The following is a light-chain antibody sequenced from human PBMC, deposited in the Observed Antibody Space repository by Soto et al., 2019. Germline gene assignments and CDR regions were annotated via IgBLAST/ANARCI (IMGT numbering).Light chain of an antibody. J-gene: IGLJ2*01. V-gene: IGLV1-40*01. CDR3: HSYDGSLSGPV. CDR1: RSNTGAGYD. CDR2: DNN. Sequence: QSVLTQPPSVSGAPGQRVTISCTWSRSNTGAGYDVHWYQQLPGTAPKVLIDDNNNRPSGVPDRFSGYKSGTSASLAITWLQAEDEADYYCHSYDGSLSGPVFGGGTKLTVL.